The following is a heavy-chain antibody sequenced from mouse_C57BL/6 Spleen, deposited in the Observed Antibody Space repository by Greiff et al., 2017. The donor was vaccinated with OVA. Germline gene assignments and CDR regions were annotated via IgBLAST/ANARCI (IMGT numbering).Heavy chain of an antibody. CDR2: INPSTGGT. D-gene: IGHD2-5*01. Sequence: EVQVVESGPELVKPGASVKISCKASGYSFTGYYMNWVKQSPEKSLEWIGEINPSTGGTTYNQKFKAKATLTVDKSSSTAYMQLKSLTSEDSAVYYCARGRSYSNRYFDVWGTGTTVTVSS. CDR1: GYSFTGYY. J-gene: IGHJ1*03. CDR3: ARGRSYSNRYFDV. V-gene: IGHV1-42*01.